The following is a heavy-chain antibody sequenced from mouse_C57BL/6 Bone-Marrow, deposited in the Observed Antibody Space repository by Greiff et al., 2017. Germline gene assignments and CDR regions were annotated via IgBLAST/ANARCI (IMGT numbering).Heavy chain of an antibody. D-gene: IGHD4-1*01. CDR3: VSQLGPYAMDY. CDR1: GFSFNTYA. V-gene: IGHV10-1*01. Sequence: EVNVVASGGGLVQPQGSLQLSCAASGFSFNTYAMNWVRQAPGKGLEWVARIRSKSNNYATYYADSVKDRFTISRDDSESMLYLQMNNLKTEDTAMYYCVSQLGPYAMDYWGQGTSVTVSS. CDR2: IRSKSNNYAT. J-gene: IGHJ4*01.